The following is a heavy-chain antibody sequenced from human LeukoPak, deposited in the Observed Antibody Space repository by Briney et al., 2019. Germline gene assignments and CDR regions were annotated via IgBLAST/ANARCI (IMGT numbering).Heavy chain of an antibody. CDR2: IYPNSGAT. CDR1: GYTFTAYY. V-gene: IGHV1-2*02. J-gene: IGHJ4*02. D-gene: IGHD2-8*01. CDR3: ARDGVSTTPDFDY. Sequence: GASVTVSFKPSGYTFTAYYMYWLRQAPGQGLECMGWIYPNSGATGYAQNFQGRVTMTRDTSVSTIYMELSRLRSDDTAVYYCARDGVSTTPDFDYWGQGTLVTVSS.